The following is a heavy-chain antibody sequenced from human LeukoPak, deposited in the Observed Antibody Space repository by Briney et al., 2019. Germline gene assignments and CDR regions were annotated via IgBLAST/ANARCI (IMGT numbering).Heavy chain of an antibody. D-gene: IGHD6-6*01. CDR3: ARGSSAKSRSYYYYMDV. CDR1: GGTFSSYA. V-gene: IGHV1-69*13. J-gene: IGHJ6*03. Sequence: SVKVSCKASGGTFSSYAISWVRQAPGQGLEWMGGIIPIFGTANYAQKFQGRVTITADESTSTAYMELSSLRSEDTAVYYCARGSSAKSRSYYYYMDVWGKGTTVTISS. CDR2: IIPIFGTA.